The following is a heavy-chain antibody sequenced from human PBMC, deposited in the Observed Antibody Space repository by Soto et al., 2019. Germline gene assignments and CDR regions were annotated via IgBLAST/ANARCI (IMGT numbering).Heavy chain of an antibody. Sequence: QVQLQESGPGLVKPSGTLSLTCAVSGGSISSSNWWSWVRQPPGKGLEWIGEIYHSGSTNYNPSLKSRVTIAVDKSTNQFSLKLSSVTAADTAVYYCARVLRYSLDSDYWGQGTLVTVAS. D-gene: IGHD5-12*01. CDR3: ARVLRYSLDSDY. CDR1: GGSISSSNW. CDR2: IYHSGST. J-gene: IGHJ4*02. V-gene: IGHV4-4*02.